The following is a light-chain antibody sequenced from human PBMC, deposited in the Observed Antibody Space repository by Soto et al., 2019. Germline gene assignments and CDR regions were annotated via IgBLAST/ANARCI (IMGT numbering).Light chain of an antibody. J-gene: IGLJ2*01. Sequence: QSVLTQPASVSGSPGQSITISCTGTSSDVGYDNYVSWFQQHPGKAPKLVIYEVSRRPSGVSNRFSGSKSANTASLTISGLQAQDEADYYCTSHTNSSAVVFGGGTRSPS. CDR3: TSHTNSSAVV. CDR2: EVS. V-gene: IGLV2-14*01. CDR1: SSDVGYDNY.